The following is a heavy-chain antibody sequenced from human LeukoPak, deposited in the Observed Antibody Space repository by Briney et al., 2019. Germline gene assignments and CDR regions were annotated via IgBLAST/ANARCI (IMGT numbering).Heavy chain of an antibody. V-gene: IGHV1-2*06. Sequence: ASVEVSCKASGYTFTCYYMHWVRQAPGQGLEWMGRINPNSGGTNYAQKFQGRVTMTRDTSISTAYMELSRLRSDDTAVYYCARANYYDSSGYYYLNYWGQGTLVTVSS. CDR1: GYTFTCYY. CDR2: INPNSGGT. D-gene: IGHD3-22*01. CDR3: ARANYYDSSGYYYLNY. J-gene: IGHJ4*02.